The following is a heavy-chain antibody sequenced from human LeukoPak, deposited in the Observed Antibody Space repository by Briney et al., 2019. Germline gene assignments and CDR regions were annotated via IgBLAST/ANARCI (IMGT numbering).Heavy chain of an antibody. J-gene: IGHJ4*02. CDR3: AKGHLGGGYCSTTSCYFDY. Sequence: PGGSLRLSCAASGFTFSSYGMHWVRQAPGKGLEWVAFIRNDGSNKYYADSVKGRFTISRDNSKNTLYLQMNSLRTEDTAVYYCAKGHLGGGYCSTTSCYFDYWGQGTLVTVSS. V-gene: IGHV3-30*02. CDR1: GFTFSSYG. CDR2: IRNDGSNK. D-gene: IGHD2-2*01.